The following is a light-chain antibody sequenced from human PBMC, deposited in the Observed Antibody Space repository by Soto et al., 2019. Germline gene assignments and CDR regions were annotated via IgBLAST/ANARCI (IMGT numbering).Light chain of an antibody. CDR1: QSLLHSNGYNY. CDR3: MQALQTPVEFT. J-gene: IGKJ3*01. V-gene: IGKV2-28*01. Sequence: DIVMTQSPLSLPVTPGEPASISCRSSQSLLHSNGYNYLDWYLQKPGQSPQLLIYLGSNRSSGVPDRFSGSGSGTDFTLKISRVEAEDVGVYYCMQALQTPVEFTFGPGTKVDIK. CDR2: LGS.